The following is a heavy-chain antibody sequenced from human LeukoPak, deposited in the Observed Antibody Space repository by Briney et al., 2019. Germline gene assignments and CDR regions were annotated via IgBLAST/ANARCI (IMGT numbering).Heavy chain of an antibody. CDR2: ISSSRTT. CDR1: GFSFSSYN. J-gene: IGHJ4*02. D-gene: IGHD3-10*01. V-gene: IGHV3-48*01. Sequence: PGKSLRLSCAASGFSFSSYNMNWVRQAPGEGLEWVSYISSSRTTSYADSVKGRFTISRDNAKNSLYLQMNCLRAEDTAVYYCARDLEGSGSFYRPSYDCWGQGTLVTVSS. CDR3: ARDLEGSGSFYRPSYDC.